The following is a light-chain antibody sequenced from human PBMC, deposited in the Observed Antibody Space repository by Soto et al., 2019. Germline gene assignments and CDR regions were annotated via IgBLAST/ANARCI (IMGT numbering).Light chain of an antibody. CDR3: LLGYAYFWA. J-gene: IGKJ1*01. CDR1: QGIRSA. V-gene: IGKV1-6*01. CDR2: AAS. Sequence: AIQVTQSPSSLSASVGDRVTITCRTSQGIRSALGWYQQKPGKVPKLIIYAASTLQSGVPSRFSVSGSGRYFTLTISSLQPEDFATYHCLLGYAYFWAFGQGTKVEIK.